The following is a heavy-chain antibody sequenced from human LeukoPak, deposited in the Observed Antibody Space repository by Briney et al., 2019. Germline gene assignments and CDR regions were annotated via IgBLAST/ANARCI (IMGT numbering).Heavy chain of an antibody. CDR2: ISYDGSNK. V-gene: IGHV3-30*04. D-gene: IGHD5-12*01. CDR1: GFTFSSYE. Sequence: GGSLRLSCAASGFTFSSYEMNWVRQAPGKGLEWVAVISYDGSNKYYADSVKGRFTISRDTSKNTLYLQMNSLRAEDMAVYYCATRAGYSGSRMFDPWGQGTLVTVSS. J-gene: IGHJ5*02. CDR3: ATRAGYSGSRMFDP.